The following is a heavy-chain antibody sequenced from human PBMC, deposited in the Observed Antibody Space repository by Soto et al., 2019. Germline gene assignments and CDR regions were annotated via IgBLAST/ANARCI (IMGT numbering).Heavy chain of an antibody. CDR1: GYTFTSYY. CDR3: ARDRGSSSPDYYYGMDV. Sequence: ASVKVSCKASGYTFTSYYMHWVRQAPGQGLEWMGIINPSGGSTSYAQKFQGRVTMTRDTSTSTVYMELSSLRSEDTAVYYCARDRGSSSPDYYYGMDVWGQGTTVTVSS. CDR2: INPSGGST. D-gene: IGHD6-6*01. J-gene: IGHJ6*02. V-gene: IGHV1-46*01.